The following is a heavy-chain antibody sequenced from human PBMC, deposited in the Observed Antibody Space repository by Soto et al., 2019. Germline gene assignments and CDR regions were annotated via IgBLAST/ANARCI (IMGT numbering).Heavy chain of an antibody. J-gene: IGHJ5*02. CDR3: AKDRVVVVPEYSNWFDP. CDR2: ISGSGGST. V-gene: IGHV3-23*01. D-gene: IGHD2-2*01. CDR1: GFTFSSYA. Sequence: EVQLLESGGGLVQPGGSLRLSCAASGFTFSSYAMSWVRQAPGKGLEWVSAISGSGGSTYYADSVKGRFTISRDNSKNTLYLQMNSLRAEDTAVYYCAKDRVVVVPEYSNWFDPWGQGTLVTVSS.